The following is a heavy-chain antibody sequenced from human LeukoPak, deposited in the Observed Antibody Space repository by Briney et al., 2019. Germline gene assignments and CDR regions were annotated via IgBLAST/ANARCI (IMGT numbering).Heavy chain of an antibody. CDR1: GGSFSGYY. CDR3: ARGLTGTTYFDY. D-gene: IGHD1-7*01. CDR2: INHSGST. J-gene: IGHJ4*02. V-gene: IGHV4-34*01. Sequence: SETLSLTCAVYGGSFSGYYWSWIRQPPGKGLEWIGEINHSGSTNYNPSLKSRVTISVDTSKNQFSLKLSSATAADTAVYYCARGLTGTTYFDYWGQGTLVTVSS.